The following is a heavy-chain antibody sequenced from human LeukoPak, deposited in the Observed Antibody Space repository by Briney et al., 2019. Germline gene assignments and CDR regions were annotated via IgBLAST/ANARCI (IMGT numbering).Heavy chain of an antibody. CDR2: IDHRGTA. D-gene: IGHD3-3*01. CDR3: AVGITILGVAASFDS. J-gene: IGHJ4*02. Sequence: PSETLSLTCAVYGASYNAYYWIWIRQPPGKGLEWIGDIDHRGTATYNPSLKSRLTISADASKNQFSLKLNSVTDADTAVYYCAVGITILGVAASFDSWGQGNLVIVSS. CDR1: GASYNAYY. V-gene: IGHV4-34*01.